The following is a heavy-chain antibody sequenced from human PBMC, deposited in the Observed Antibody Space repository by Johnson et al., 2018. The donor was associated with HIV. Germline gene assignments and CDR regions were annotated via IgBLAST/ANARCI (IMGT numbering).Heavy chain of an antibody. D-gene: IGHD1-7*01. Sequence: VQLVESGGGVVQPGRSLRLSCAASGFIFSNYDMHWVRQPTGKGLEWVSGIGTAGDTYYTDSLKGRFTISRDNAKNSLYLQMNSLRAEDTAVYYCAREATGTTNAFYMWGQGTMVTVSS. V-gene: IGHV3-13*01. CDR2: IGTAGDT. CDR3: AREATGTTNAFYM. CDR1: GFIFSNYD. J-gene: IGHJ3*02.